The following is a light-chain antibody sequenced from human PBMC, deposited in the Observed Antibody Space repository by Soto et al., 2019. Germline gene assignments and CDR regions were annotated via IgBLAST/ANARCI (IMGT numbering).Light chain of an antibody. J-gene: IGKJ1*01. CDR3: HQYNNWPQT. CDR1: QSVGSN. Sequence: EIVMTQSPATLSVSPGEGATLSCGASQSVGSNLAWYQQKPGQAPRLLIYTASIRATGTPARFSGSGSGTEFTLTISSLQSEDFAVYYCHQYNNWPQTFGQGTKVELK. CDR2: TAS. V-gene: IGKV3-15*01.